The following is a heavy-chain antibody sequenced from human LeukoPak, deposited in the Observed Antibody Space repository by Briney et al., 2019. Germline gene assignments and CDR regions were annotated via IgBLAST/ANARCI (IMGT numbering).Heavy chain of an antibody. Sequence: PGGSLRLSCAASGFTFGIYAMNWVRQAPGKGLEWVSAISGSGGSTYYANSVKGRFTISRDNSKNTLYLQMNSLRAEDTAVYYCAKDPYCSSTSCYLNFRVFFDYWGQGTLVTVSS. CDR2: ISGSGGST. V-gene: IGHV3-23*01. J-gene: IGHJ4*02. D-gene: IGHD2-2*01. CDR1: GFTFGIYA. CDR3: AKDPYCSSTSCYLNFRVFFDY.